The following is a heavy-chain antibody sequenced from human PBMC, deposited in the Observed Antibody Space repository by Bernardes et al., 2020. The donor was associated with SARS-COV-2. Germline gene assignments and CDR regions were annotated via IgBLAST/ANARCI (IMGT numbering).Heavy chain of an antibody. CDR1: GFTFSSYW. Sequence: GSLRLSCAASGFTFSSYWMTWVRQAPGKGLEWVANIRHDGSEKYYVDSVKGRFTIFRDNAENTLFLQMNSLRAEDTAVYYCARGGVKWLQFWAFDIWGQGTMVSVSS. CDR2: IRHDGSEK. J-gene: IGHJ3*02. CDR3: ARGGVKWLQFWAFDI. V-gene: IGHV3-7*03. D-gene: IGHD3-3*02.